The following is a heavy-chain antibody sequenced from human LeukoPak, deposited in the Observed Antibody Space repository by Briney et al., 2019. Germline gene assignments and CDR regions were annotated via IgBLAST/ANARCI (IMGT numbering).Heavy chain of an antibody. CDR2: IYSGGST. CDR3: ARSGWGGLDY. Sequence: GGCLRLSSAPSGFTASTNYMSSVRQAPGKRLEWVSVIYSGGSTYYAGSVKGRFTIARDNSKNTLYLQMNSLRAEDTAVYYCARSGWGGLDYWGQGTLVSVSS. CDR1: GFTASTNY. V-gene: IGHV3-53*01. D-gene: IGHD6-19*01. J-gene: IGHJ4*02.